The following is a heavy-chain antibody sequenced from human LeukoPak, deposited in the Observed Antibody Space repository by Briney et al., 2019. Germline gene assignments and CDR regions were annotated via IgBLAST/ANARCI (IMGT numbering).Heavy chain of an antibody. J-gene: IGHJ4*02. Sequence: PGGSLRLSCAASGFTFSSHGMSWVRQAPGKGLEWVSAISGSGGSTYYADSVKGRFTISRDNSKNTLYLQMNSLRVEDTALYYCATFGATAATERWAHFHSWGQGTLVTVSS. D-gene: IGHD2-15*01. CDR2: ISGSGGST. CDR3: ATFGATAATERWAHFHS. CDR1: GFTFSSHG. V-gene: IGHV3-23*01.